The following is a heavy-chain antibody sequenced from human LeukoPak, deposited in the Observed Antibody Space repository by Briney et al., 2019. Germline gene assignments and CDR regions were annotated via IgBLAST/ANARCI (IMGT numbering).Heavy chain of an antibody. V-gene: IGHV3-30*04. CDR2: ISYDGSNK. Sequence: GGSLRLSCAASGFTFSSYAMHWVRQAPGKGLEWVAVISYDGSNKYYADSVKGRLTISRDNSKNTLYLQMNSLRAEDTAVYYCARDGSYGDYVYYGMGVWGQGTTVTVSS. CDR1: GFTFSSYA. J-gene: IGHJ6*02. CDR3: ARDGSYGDYVYYGMGV. D-gene: IGHD4-17*01.